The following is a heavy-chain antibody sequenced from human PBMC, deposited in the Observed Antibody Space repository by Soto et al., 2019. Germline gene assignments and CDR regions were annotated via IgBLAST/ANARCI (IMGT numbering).Heavy chain of an antibody. J-gene: IGHJ6*02. V-gene: IGHV4-4*07. Sequence: QVQLQESGPGLVKPSETLSLTCTVSGGSISSYYWSWIRQPAGKGLEWIGRIYTSGSTNYNPSLQSRVTMSVDTSKNQFSLKLSSVTAADTAVYYCARVVAKETALNARPEEDYYYYGMDVWGQGTTVTVS. CDR1: GGSISSYY. CDR2: IYTSGST. CDR3: ARVVAKETALNARPEEDYYYYGMDV.